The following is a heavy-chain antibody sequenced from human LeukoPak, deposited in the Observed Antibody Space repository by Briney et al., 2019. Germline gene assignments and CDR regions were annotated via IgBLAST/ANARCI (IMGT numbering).Heavy chain of an antibody. CDR3: ASLGSSTIYYYGMDV. D-gene: IGHD1-26*01. J-gene: IGHJ6*02. V-gene: IGHV1-2*02. Sequence: ASVKVSCKASGYTFTDYHLHWVRQAPGQGLEWMGWINPNSGGTYYAQKFQGRVTMTSEMSISTAYMELSRLTSYDTAVYYCASLGSSTIYYYGMDVWGQGTTVTVSS. CDR2: INPNSGGT. CDR1: GYTFTDYH.